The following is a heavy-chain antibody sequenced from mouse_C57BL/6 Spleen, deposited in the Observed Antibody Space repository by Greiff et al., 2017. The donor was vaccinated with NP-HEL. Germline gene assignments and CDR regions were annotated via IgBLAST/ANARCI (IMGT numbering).Heavy chain of an antibody. CDR2: ISGGGGNT. D-gene: IGHD2-3*01. J-gene: IGHJ2*01. CDR1: GFTFSSYT. V-gene: IGHV5-9*01. Sequence: EVMLVESGGGLVKPGGSLKLSCAASGFTFSSYTMSWVRQTPEKRLEWVATISGGGGNTYYPDSVKGRFTISRYNAKNTLYLQMSGLRSEGTALYYCARRDGYWVYFVCWGQDATLAVSS. CDR3: ARRDGYWVYFVC.